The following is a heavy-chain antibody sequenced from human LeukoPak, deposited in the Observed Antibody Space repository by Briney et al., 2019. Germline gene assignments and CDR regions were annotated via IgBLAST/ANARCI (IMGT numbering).Heavy chain of an antibody. V-gene: IGHV4-59*08. D-gene: IGHD5-12*01. J-gene: IGHJ4*02. Sequence: SETLSLTCTVSGGSISGYYWTWIRQPPGKGLEWIGYISYSGGTSSHPSLKSRVTISLDTSKNQFSLKLTSVTAADTAVYYCVRGYSGYPYYLDYWGQGTLVTVSS. CDR1: GGSISGYY. CDR3: VRGYSGYPYYLDY. CDR2: ISYSGGT.